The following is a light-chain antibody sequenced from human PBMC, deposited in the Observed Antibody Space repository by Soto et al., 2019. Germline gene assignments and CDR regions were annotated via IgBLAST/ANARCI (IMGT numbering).Light chain of an antibody. Sequence: SYKLTQPPSVSVSPGQTASITCYGDKLGDKYACWYQQKPGQSPVLVIYQDSKRPSGIPERFSGSNSGNTATLTISGTQAMDEADYYCQAWDSSHVVFGGGTKLTVL. CDR2: QDS. CDR1: KLGDKY. V-gene: IGLV3-1*01. J-gene: IGLJ2*01. CDR3: QAWDSSHVV.